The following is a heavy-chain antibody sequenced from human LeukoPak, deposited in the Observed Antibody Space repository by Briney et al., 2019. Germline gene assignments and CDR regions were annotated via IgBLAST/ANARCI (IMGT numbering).Heavy chain of an antibody. CDR1: GFTFSGSA. CDR2: ISGSGDST. J-gene: IGHJ4*02. V-gene: IGHV3-23*01. D-gene: IGHD2-15*01. Sequence: GGSLRLSCAASGFTFSGSAMTWVRQAPGKGLEWVSVISGSGDSTFYADSVKGRFTISRDSSKNTVYLQMNSLRAGDTAIYYCAKGVSGSCYSGLHCWGQGTLVTVSS. CDR3: AKGVSGSCYSGLHC.